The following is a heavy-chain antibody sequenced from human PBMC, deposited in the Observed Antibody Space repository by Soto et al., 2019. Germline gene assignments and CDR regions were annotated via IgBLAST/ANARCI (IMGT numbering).Heavy chain of an antibody. D-gene: IGHD2-15*01. CDR1: GGSISSYY. V-gene: IGHV4-59*01. CDR3: ARCSGGSCYHFDY. CDR2: IYYSGST. Sequence: QVQLQESGPGLVKPSETLSLTCTVSGGSISSYYWSWIRQPPGKGLEWIGYIYYSGSTNYNPSLKSRVTISVDTSKNQFSLKLGSVTAADTAVYYCARCSGGSCYHFDYWGQGTLVTVSS. J-gene: IGHJ4*02.